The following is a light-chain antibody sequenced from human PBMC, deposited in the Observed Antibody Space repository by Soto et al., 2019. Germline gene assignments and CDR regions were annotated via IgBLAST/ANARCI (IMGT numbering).Light chain of an antibody. CDR2: DVS. V-gene: IGLV2-11*01. CDR3: CSSGGSPTYV. J-gene: IGLJ1*01. Sequence: QSVLTQPRSVSGSPGQSVTISCTGTSSDVGGYNYVSWYQQHPGKAPKLMIYDVSKRLSGVPDRFSGSKSGNTASLTISGLQAEDEADYYCCSSGGSPTYVFGTGTKVTVL. CDR1: SSDVGGYNY.